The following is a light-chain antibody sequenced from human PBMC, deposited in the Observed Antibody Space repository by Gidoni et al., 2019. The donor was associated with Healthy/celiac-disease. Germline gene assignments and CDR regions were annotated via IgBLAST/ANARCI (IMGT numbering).Light chain of an antibody. CDR3: QQRSNWRL. CDR1: QSVSSY. CDR2: DAS. J-gene: IGKJ4*01. Sequence: EIVLTQSPATLSLSPGERATLSCRASQSVSSYLAWYQQKPGQAPRLLIYDASNRATGIPARFSGSGSGTDFTLTISSLEPEDFAVYYCQQRSNWRLFGGXTKVEIK. V-gene: IGKV3-11*01.